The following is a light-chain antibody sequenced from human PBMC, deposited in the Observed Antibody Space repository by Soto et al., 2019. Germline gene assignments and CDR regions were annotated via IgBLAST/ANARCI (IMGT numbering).Light chain of an antibody. J-gene: IGKJ2*01. CDR2: AAS. V-gene: IGKV1-17*01. CDR1: QGIRNG. CDR3: LQHNTYPFT. Sequence: DIQMTQSPSSLSAYVGDRVTITCRASQGIRNGLGWYQQKPGKAPKRLIYAASSLQSGVPSRFSGSGSGTEFTLTISSLQPEDFATYYCLQHNTYPFTFGQGTKLEIK.